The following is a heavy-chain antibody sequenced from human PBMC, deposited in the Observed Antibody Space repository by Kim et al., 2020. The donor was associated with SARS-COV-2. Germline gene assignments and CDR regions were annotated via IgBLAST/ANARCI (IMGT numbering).Heavy chain of an antibody. D-gene: IGHD3-22*01. CDR3: TRVFGPYYYDSSGYPFDY. V-gene: IGHV3-49*02. Sequence: KGRFTIYRDDSKSIAYLQMNSLKTEDTAVYYCTRVFGPYYYDSSGYPFDYWGQGTLVTVSS. J-gene: IGHJ4*02.